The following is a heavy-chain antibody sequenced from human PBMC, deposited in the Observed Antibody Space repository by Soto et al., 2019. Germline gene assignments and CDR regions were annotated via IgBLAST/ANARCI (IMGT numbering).Heavy chain of an antibody. V-gene: IGHV1-69*13. J-gene: IGHJ6*02. CDR2: IIPIFGTA. CDR3: ARVNLYYDILTGQNSHYYYYGMDV. CDR1: GGTFSSYA. Sequence: VKVSCNASGGTFSSYAISWVRQAPGQGLEWMGGIIPIFGTANYAQKFQGRVTITADESTSTAYMELSSLRSEDTAVYYCARVNLYYDILTGQNSHYYYYGMDVWGQGTTVTVSS. D-gene: IGHD3-9*01.